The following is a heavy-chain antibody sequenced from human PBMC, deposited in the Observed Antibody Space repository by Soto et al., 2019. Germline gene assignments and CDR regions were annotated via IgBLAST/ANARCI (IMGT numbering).Heavy chain of an antibody. D-gene: IGHD4-17*01. Sequence: EVQLVESGGGQVKPGGSLRLSCAASGFTFSSYRLNWLRQAPGKGLEWVSSITSSSDYIYYADSVRGRFTISRDNAKSSLYLQMNSLRAEDTAVYYCARDTPTAPFDYWGQGTLITVSA. CDR2: ITSSSDYI. V-gene: IGHV3-21*01. CDR3: ARDTPTAPFDY. J-gene: IGHJ4*02. CDR1: GFTFSSYR.